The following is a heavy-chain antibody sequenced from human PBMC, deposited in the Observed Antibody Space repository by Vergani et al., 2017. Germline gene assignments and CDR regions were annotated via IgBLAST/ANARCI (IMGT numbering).Heavy chain of an antibody. J-gene: IGHJ4*02. CDR2: ISSSGSTI. CDR1: GFTFSSYE. CDR3: AREPWGNYDFWSGPDYFDD. D-gene: IGHD3-3*01. Sequence: EVQLVESGGGLVQPGGSLRLSCAASGFTFSSYEMNWVRQAPGKGLEWVSYISSSGSTIYYADSVKGRFTISRDNAKNSLDLQMNSLRAEDTAVYYCAREPWGNYDFWSGPDYFDDWGQGTLVTVSS. V-gene: IGHV3-48*03.